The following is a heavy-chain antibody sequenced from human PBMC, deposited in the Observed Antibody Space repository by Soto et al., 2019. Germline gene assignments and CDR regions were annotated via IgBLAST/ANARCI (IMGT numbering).Heavy chain of an antibody. J-gene: IGHJ6*02. D-gene: IGHD3-10*01. CDR1: GYTFTGYY. CDR3: ARGQRPTYYYGSGSSPLYYYYYGMDV. Sequence: ASVKVSCKASGYTFTGYYMHWVRQAPGQGLEWMGWINPNSGGTNYAQKFQGWVTMTRDTSISTAYMELSRLRSDDTAVYYCARGQRPTYYYGSGSSPLYYYYYGMDVWGQGTTVTVSS. CDR2: INPNSGGT. V-gene: IGHV1-2*04.